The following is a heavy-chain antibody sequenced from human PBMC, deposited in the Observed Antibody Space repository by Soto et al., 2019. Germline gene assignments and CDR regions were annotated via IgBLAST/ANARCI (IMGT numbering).Heavy chain of an antibody. J-gene: IGHJ3*02. CDR1: GGSISSSSYY. CDR3: ASWNYVAFDI. CDR2: IYYSGST. Sequence: SETLSLTCTVSGGSISSSSYYWGWIRQPPGKGLEWIGSIYYSGSTYYNSSLKSRVTISVDTSKNQFSLKLSSVTAADTAVYCCASWNYVAFDIWGQGTMVTVSS. D-gene: IGHD1-7*01. V-gene: IGHV4-39*07.